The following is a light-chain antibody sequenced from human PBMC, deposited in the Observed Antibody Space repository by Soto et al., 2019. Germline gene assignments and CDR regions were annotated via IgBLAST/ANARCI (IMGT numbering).Light chain of an antibody. Sequence: QSVLTQPASVSGSPGQSVTISCTGPRSDIGDSNFISWYQHSPGKAPRLLIYEVNNRPSGVSKRFSGSKAGNTASLTISGLLDDDEADYYCSSYTSRTTLGFGGGTKVTVL. V-gene: IGLV2-14*01. CDR1: RSDIGDSNF. J-gene: IGLJ2*01. CDR2: EVN. CDR3: SSYTSRTTLG.